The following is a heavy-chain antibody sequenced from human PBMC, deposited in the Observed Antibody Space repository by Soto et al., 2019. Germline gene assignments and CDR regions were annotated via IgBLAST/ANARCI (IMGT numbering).Heavy chain of an antibody. CDR1: RFTFDDYA. CDR2: ISWNSGSI. V-gene: IGHV3-9*01. J-gene: IGHJ4*02. CDR3: AKAGYSSGWFPVLDY. Sequence: EVQLVESGGGLVQPGRSLRLSCAASRFTFDDYAMHWVRQAPGKGLEWVSGISWNSGSIGYADSVKGRFTISRDNAKNSLYLQMNSLRAEDTALYYCAKAGYSSGWFPVLDYWGQGTLVTVSS. D-gene: IGHD6-19*01.